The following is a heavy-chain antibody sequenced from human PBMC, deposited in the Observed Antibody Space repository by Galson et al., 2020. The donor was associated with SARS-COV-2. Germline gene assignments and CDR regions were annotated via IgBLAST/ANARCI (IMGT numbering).Heavy chain of an antibody. Sequence: NSEGSLRLSCAASGFTFSSFGMNWVRQAPGKGLEWVSSISSSSSYIYYADSVKGRFTISRDNAKNSLYLQMNGLRAEDTAVYYCARVWAGNSYGDYGMDVWGQGTTVTVSS. J-gene: IGHJ6*02. D-gene: IGHD5-18*01. CDR2: ISSSSSYI. CDR3: ARVWAGNSYGDYGMDV. V-gene: IGHV3-21*06. CDR1: GFTFSSFG.